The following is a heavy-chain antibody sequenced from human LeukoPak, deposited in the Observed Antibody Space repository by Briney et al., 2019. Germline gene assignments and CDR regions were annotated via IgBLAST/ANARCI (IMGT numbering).Heavy chain of an antibody. CDR1: GGSFSGYY. CDR2: INHSGST. CDR3: ARGLGYCSGGSCYAVDY. D-gene: IGHD2-15*01. Sequence: SETLSLTRAVYGGSFSGYYWSWIRQPPGKGLEWIGEINHSGSTNYNPSLKSRVTISVDTSKNQFSLKLSSVTAADTAVYYCARGLGYCSGGSCYAVDYWGQGTLVTVSS. J-gene: IGHJ4*02. V-gene: IGHV4-34*01.